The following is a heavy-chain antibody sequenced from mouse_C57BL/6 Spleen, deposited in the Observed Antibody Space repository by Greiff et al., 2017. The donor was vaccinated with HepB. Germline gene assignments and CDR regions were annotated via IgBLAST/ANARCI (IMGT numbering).Heavy chain of an antibody. CDR1: GFTFSSYA. CDR2: ISDGGSYT. V-gene: IGHV5-4*01. D-gene: IGHD1-1*01. J-gene: IGHJ2*01. CDR3: ARDRAYGSSYFDY. Sequence: DVQLVESGGGLVKPGGSLKLSCAASGFTFSSYAMSWVRQTPEKRLEWVATISDGGSYTYYPDNVKGRFTISRDNAKNNLYLQMSHLKSEDTAMYYCARDRAYGSSYFDYWGQGTTLTVSS.